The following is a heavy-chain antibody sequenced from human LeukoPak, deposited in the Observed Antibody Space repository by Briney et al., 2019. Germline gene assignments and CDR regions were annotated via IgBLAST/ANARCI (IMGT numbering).Heavy chain of an antibody. J-gene: IGHJ4*02. CDR1: GFTFSSYW. D-gene: IGHD3-10*01. CDR3: ASSMVRGVMGY. CDR2: INGDGRNI. V-gene: IGHV3-74*01. Sequence: GGSLRLSCVASGFTFSSYWMHWVRQDPRKGLVWVSRINGDGRNINYADSVRGRFTISRDNAKNTLYLQMNTLRVEDTAVYYCASSMVRGVMGYWGQGTLVTVSS.